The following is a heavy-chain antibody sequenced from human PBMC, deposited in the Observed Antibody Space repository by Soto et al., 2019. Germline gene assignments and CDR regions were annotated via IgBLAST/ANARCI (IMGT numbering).Heavy chain of an antibody. V-gene: IGHV1-46*01. D-gene: IGHD3-16*02. Sequence: ASVKVSCKASGYTFTSYYMHWVRQAPGQGLEWMGIINPGGGSTSYAQKFQGRVTMTRDTSTSTVYMELSSLRSEDTAVYYCARDFYVWGSYRGYYYYGMDVWGQGTTVTVSS. CDR2: INPGGGST. J-gene: IGHJ6*02. CDR3: ARDFYVWGSYRGYYYYGMDV. CDR1: GYTFTSYY.